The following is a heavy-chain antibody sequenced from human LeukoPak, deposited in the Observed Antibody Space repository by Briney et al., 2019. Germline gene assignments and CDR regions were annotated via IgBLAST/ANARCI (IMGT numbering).Heavy chain of an antibody. CDR3: ARLTGGAAAAGLNWFDP. J-gene: IGHJ5*02. V-gene: IGHV4-59*01. CDR2: IYYSGST. CDR1: GGSISSYY. Sequence: SETLSLTCTVSGGSISSYYWSWIRQPPGKGLEWIGYIYYSGSTNFNPSLKSRVTISIDTSKNQFSLKLSSVTAADTAVYYCARLTGGAAAAGLNWFDPWGQGTLVTVSS. D-gene: IGHD6-13*01.